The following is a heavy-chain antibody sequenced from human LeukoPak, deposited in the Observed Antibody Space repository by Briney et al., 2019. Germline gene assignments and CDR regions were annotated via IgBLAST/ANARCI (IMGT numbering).Heavy chain of an antibody. D-gene: IGHD3-22*01. J-gene: IGHJ4*02. CDR2: ISGGVGST. CDR1: GFIFSSYG. CDR3: AMDDSSGYYSSYFDY. Sequence: PGGTLRLSCAASGFIFSSYGMSWVRQAPGKGLEWVSAISGGVGSTYYADSVKGRFTISRDNSKNTLYLQMNSLRAEDTAVYYCAMDDSSGYYSSYFDYWGQGTLVTVSS. V-gene: IGHV3-23*01.